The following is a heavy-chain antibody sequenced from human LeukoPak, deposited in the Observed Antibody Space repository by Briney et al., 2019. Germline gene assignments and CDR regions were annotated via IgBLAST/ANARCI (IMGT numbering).Heavy chain of an antibody. Sequence: GESLKISCKCSGYTFTSYWIGWVRQMPGKGLEWMGSVHPGDSDIRYSPSFQGQVTISADKSISTAYLQWSSLRASDTAMYYCARWAGYSISWHYFNYWGQGTLVTVSS. V-gene: IGHV5-51*01. D-gene: IGHD6-13*01. CDR1: GYTFTSYW. J-gene: IGHJ4*02. CDR2: VHPGDSDI. CDR3: ARWAGYSISWHYFNY.